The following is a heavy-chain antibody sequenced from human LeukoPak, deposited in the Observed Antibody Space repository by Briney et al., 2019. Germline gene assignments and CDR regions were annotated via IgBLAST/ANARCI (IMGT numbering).Heavy chain of an antibody. D-gene: IGHD3-22*01. V-gene: IGHV1-46*01. CDR1: GYTFTSYY. J-gene: IGHJ5*02. CDR3: ARGRYYYDSSRPRTLDP. Sequence: ASVKVSCKASGYTFTSYYMHWVRQAPGQGLEWMGIINPSGGSTSYAQKFQGRVTTTRDMSTSTVYMELSSLRSEDTAVYYCARGRYYYDSSRPRTLDPWGQGTLVTVSS. CDR2: INPSGGST.